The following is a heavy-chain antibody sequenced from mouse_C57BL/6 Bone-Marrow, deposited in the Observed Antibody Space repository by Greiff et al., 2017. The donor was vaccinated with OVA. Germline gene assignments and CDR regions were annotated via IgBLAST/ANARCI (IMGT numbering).Heavy chain of an antibody. Sequence: QVQLQQSGAELVMPGASVKLSCKASGYTFTSYWMHWVKQRPGQGLEWIGEIDPSDSYTNYNQKFKGKSTLTVDKSSSTAYMQLSSLTSEDSAVYYCARRDGSSYGWFAYWGQGTLVTVSA. CDR2: IDPSDSYT. D-gene: IGHD1-1*01. CDR1: GYTFTSYW. V-gene: IGHV1-69*01. CDR3: ARRDGSSYGWFAY. J-gene: IGHJ3*01.